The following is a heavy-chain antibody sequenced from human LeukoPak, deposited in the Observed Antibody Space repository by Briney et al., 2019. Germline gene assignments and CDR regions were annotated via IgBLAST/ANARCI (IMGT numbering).Heavy chain of an antibody. D-gene: IGHD4-17*01. CDR2: TPYHGVSR. CDR1: GLIFGSYG. J-gene: IGHJ4*02. Sequence: PGGSLRLSCAASGLIFGSYGMHWVRQAPVKGLEWVAFTPYHGVSRYYTESVKGRFTISRDNSKSTLYLQMNSLRIEDTAVYYCAKDRHGDYTSDYWGQGTLVIVSS. CDR3: AKDRHGDYTSDY. V-gene: IGHV3-30*02.